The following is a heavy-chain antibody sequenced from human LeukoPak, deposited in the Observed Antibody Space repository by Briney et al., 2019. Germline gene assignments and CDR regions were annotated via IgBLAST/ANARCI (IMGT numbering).Heavy chain of an antibody. CDR2: INPNSGGT. Sequence: ASVKVSCKASGYTFTGYYMHWVRQAPGQGLEWMGWINPNSGGTNYAQKFQGRVTMTRDTSISTAYMELSWLRSDDTAVYYCARDYYDSSGYPDFWGQGTLVTVSS. V-gene: IGHV1-2*02. CDR3: ARDYYDSSGYPDF. CDR1: GYTFTGYY. J-gene: IGHJ4*02. D-gene: IGHD3-22*01.